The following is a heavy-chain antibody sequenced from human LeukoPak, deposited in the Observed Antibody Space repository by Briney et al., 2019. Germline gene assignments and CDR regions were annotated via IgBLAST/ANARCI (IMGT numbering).Heavy chain of an antibody. Sequence: SETLSLTCAVSGGSISSGGYYWSWIRQPPGKGLEWIGYIYHSGSTYYNPSLKSRVTISVDTSKNQFSLKLSSVTAADTAVYYCARVRKVGNWFDPWGQGTLVTVSS. V-gene: IGHV4-30-2*01. CDR3: ARVRKVGNWFDP. CDR1: GGSISSGGYY. J-gene: IGHJ5*02. D-gene: IGHD1-26*01. CDR2: IYHSGST.